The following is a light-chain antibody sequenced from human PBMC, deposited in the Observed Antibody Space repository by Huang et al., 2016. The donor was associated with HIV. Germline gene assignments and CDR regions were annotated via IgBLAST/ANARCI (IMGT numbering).Light chain of an antibody. CDR1: QSVLNTDNNRDY. Sequence: DIVMTQSPESLAVSLGERVTINCRSSQSVLNTDNNRDYLAWYQQKPGQRPRLLIYWASTRESGVPDRFLSTGSGTDFTLTISNLQAEDVAVYFCQQYYDTPLTFGPGTKVDIK. CDR3: QQYYDTPLT. V-gene: IGKV4-1*01. CDR2: WAS. J-gene: IGKJ3*01.